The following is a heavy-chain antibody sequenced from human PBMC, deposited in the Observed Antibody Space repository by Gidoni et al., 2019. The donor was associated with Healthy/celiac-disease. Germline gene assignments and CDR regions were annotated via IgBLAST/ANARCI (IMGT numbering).Heavy chain of an antibody. CDR1: GSTFTGYY. V-gene: IGHV1-2*02. CDR3: ARGTYSSGWYPYGMDV. J-gene: IGHJ6*02. Sequence: QVQLVQSGAEVKKPGASVKVSCKASGSTFTGYYMHWVRQAPGQGLEWMGWINPNSGGTNYAQKFQGRVTMTRDTSISTAYMELSRLRSDDTAVYYCARGTYSSGWYPYGMDVWGQGTTVTVSS. D-gene: IGHD6-19*01. CDR2: INPNSGGT.